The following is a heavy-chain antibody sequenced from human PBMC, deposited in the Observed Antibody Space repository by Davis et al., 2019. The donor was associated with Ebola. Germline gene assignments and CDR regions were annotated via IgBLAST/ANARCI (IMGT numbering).Heavy chain of an antibody. CDR3: ARLPGVDTAQRGFDY. CDR1: GFTFSTYS. D-gene: IGHD5-18*01. J-gene: IGHJ4*02. Sequence: GGSLRPSCPASGFTFSTYSMSWVRQAPGKALEWVSSISSDSDYIYYADSAKGRFTISRDNAKNPLFLQMNSLKASDAAMYYCARLPGVDTAQRGFDYWGQGSLVTVSS. CDR2: ISSDSDYI. V-gene: IGHV3-21*04.